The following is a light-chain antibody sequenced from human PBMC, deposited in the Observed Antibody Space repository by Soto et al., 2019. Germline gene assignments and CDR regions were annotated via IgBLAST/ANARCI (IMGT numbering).Light chain of an antibody. Sequence: QSALTQPRSVSGSPGQSVTLSCTGTSNDVGGYNYVSWYQQYPGKAPTLMIYDVGKRPSGVPDRFSGSKSGNTASRIISGLQAEDEADYYCCSYAGSYSLVFGGGTKLTVL. CDR1: SNDVGGYNY. J-gene: IGLJ2*01. V-gene: IGLV2-11*01. CDR3: CSYAGSYSLV. CDR2: DVG.